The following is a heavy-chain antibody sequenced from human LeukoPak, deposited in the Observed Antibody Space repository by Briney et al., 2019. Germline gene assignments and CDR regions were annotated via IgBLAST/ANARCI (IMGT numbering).Heavy chain of an antibody. CDR1: GYTFTGYY. Sequence: ASVKVSCKASGYTFTGYYMHWVRQAPGQGLEWMGWINPNSGGTNYAQKFQGWVTMTRDTSISTAYMELSRLRSDDTAVYHCARGSDIVVVVAASPPDYWGQGTLVTVSS. D-gene: IGHD2-15*01. CDR2: INPNSGGT. V-gene: IGHV1-2*04. J-gene: IGHJ4*02. CDR3: ARGSDIVVVVAASPPDY.